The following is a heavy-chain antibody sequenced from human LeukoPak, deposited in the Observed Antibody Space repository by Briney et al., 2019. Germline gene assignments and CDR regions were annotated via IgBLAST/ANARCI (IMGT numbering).Heavy chain of an antibody. CDR1: GFTVSSNY. D-gene: IGHD1-26*01. J-gene: IGHJ5*02. V-gene: IGHV3-23*01. CDR3: AKDRGGATLWFDP. CDR2: ISGSGGSI. Sequence: PGGSLRLSCAASGFTVSSNYMSWVRQAPGKGLEWVSAISGSGGSIYYADSVKGRFTISRDNSKNTLYLQMNSLRAEDTAVYYCAKDRGGATLWFDPWGQGTLVTVSS.